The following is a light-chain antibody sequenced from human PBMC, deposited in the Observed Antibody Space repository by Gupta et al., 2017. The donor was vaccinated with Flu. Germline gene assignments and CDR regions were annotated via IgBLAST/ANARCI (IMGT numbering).Light chain of an antibody. J-gene: IGKJ2*01. V-gene: IGKV3-11*01. CDR2: DAS. CDR3: QKLSNWPPYT. CDR1: QSVGTY. Sequence: EIVLTQSPATLSLSPGERATLSCRASQSVGTYLAWYQQKPGQTPRLLVYDASNRDTGIPARFSGSGYGKDFTLTISSREPEDFAVYYCQKLSNWPPYTFGQGTRLEI.